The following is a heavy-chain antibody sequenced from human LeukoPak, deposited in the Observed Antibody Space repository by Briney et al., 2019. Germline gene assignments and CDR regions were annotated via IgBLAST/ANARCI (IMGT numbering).Heavy chain of an antibody. CDR1: GGTFSSYA. Sequence: SVKVSCKASGGTFSSYAISWVRQAPGQGLEWMGGIIPIFGTANYAQKLQGRVTMTTDTSTSTAYMELRSLRSDDTAVYYCARESYSFTIWGQGTLVTVSS. CDR2: IIPIFGTA. CDR3: ARESYSFTI. V-gene: IGHV1-69*05. D-gene: IGHD3-10*01. J-gene: IGHJ1*01.